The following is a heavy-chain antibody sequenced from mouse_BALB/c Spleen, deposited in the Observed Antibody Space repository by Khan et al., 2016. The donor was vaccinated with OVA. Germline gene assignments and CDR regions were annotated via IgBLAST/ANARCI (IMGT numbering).Heavy chain of an antibody. D-gene: IGHD1-1*01. CDR2: ISYSGST. CDR1: GYSITSDYA. CDR3: AREGNYYGPLDY. J-gene: IGHJ2*01. V-gene: IGHV3-2*02. Sequence: EVQLQESGPGLVKPSQSLSLTCTVTGYSITSDYAWNWIRQFPGNKLEWMGYISYSGSTSYNPSLKSRISIPRDNSKNQFFLQLNSVTTEDTATYYCAREGNYYGPLDYWGQGTTLTVSS.